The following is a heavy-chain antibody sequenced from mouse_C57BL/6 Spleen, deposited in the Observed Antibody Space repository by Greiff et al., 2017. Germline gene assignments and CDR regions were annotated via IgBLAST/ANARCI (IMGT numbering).Heavy chain of an antibody. CDR1: GYTFTSYT. D-gene: IGHD1-1*01. CDR3: AILTTVVANYAMDY. CDR2: INPSSGYT. V-gene: IGHV1-4*01. J-gene: IGHJ4*01. Sequence: VKLMESGAELARPGASVKMSCKASGYTFTSYTMHWVKQRPGQGLEWIGYINPSSGYTKYNQKFKDKATLTADKSSSTAYMQLSSLTSEDSAVYYCAILTTVVANYAMDYWGQGTSVTVSS.